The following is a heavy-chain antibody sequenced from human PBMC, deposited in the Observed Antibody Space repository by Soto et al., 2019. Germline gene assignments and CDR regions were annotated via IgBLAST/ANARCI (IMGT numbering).Heavy chain of an antibody. Sequence: GRSLRLSCAGSGFTFRSYAMSWVRQAPGKGLEWVSAISESGGSTYYADSVKGRFTISRDNSKNTLYLQMNSLRAEDTAAYYCAKDKPGTTAFDIWGRGTLVT. J-gene: IGHJ3*02. V-gene: IGHV3-23*01. CDR2: ISESGGST. CDR3: AKDKPGTTAFDI. D-gene: IGHD1-1*01. CDR1: GFTFRSYA.